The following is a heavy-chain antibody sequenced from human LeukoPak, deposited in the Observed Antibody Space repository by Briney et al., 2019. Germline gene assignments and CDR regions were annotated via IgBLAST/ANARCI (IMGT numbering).Heavy chain of an antibody. J-gene: IGHJ4*02. CDR3: AKFDGSGSYWFDGMYYFDY. D-gene: IGHD3-10*01. CDR1: GFTFSSYA. Sequence: GGSLRLSCAASGFTFSSYAMSWVRQAPGKGLEWVSTVVANGGSTYYADSVKGRFTIFRDNPENTLSLHMNSLRAEDTAVYYCAKFDGSGSYWFDGMYYFDYWGQGTLVTVSS. CDR2: VVANGGST. V-gene: IGHV3-23*01.